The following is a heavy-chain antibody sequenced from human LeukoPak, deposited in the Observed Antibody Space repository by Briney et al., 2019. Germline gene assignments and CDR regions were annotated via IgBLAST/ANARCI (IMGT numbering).Heavy chain of an antibody. CDR1: GFTFSTYW. CDR2: IKQDGSAK. Sequence: PGGSLRLSCAASGFTFSTYWMSWVRQAPGKGLEWVANIKQDGSAKYYVDSVKGRFTISRDNAKNSLYLQMNSLRDADTALYYCARHRVDSGSYLPLDYWGQGILVTVSS. D-gene: IGHD1-26*01. V-gene: IGHV3-7*03. J-gene: IGHJ4*02. CDR3: ARHRVDSGSYLPLDY.